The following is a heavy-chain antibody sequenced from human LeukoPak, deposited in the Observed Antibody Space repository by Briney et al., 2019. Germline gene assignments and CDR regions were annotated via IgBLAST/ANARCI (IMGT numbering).Heavy chain of an antibody. CDR2: ISSSSSYI. Sequence: PGGSLRLSCAASGFTFSNAWMSWVRQAPGKGLGWVSSISSSSSYIYYADSVKGRFTISRDNAENSLYLQMNSLRAEDTAVYYCARDTLYSRTGGYWGQGTLVTVSS. J-gene: IGHJ4*02. D-gene: IGHD7-27*01. V-gene: IGHV3-21*01. CDR1: GFTFSNAW. CDR3: ARDTLYSRTGGY.